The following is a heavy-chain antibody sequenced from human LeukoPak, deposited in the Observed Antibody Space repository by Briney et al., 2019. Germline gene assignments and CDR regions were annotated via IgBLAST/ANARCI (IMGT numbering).Heavy chain of an antibody. V-gene: IGHV3-30*18. D-gene: IGHD2-8*01. J-gene: IGHJ4*02. CDR3: AKFSFIGYCTNGVCYRDY. Sequence: GGSLRLSCAASGFTFSSYGMHWVRQAPGKGLEWVAVISYDGSNKYYADSVKGRFTISRDNSKNTLYLQMNSLRAEDTAVYYCAKFSFIGYCTNGVCYRDYCGQGTLVTVSS. CDR1: GFTFSSYG. CDR2: ISYDGSNK.